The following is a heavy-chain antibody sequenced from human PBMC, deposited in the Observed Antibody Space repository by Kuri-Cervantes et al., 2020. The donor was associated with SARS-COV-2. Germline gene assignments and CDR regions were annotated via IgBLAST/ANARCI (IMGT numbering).Heavy chain of an antibody. CDR1: GYTFTCYG. V-gene: IGHV1-18*01. Sequence: ASVKVSCKASGYTFTCYGISWVRQAPGQGLEWMGWISAYNGNTNYAQKLQGRVTMSTDTSTRKAYMELRILRSDVTAVYYCARDRGSSGWSWVYYYYGMDVWGQGTTVTVSS. D-gene: IGHD6-19*01. CDR2: ISAYNGNT. J-gene: IGHJ6*02. CDR3: ARDRGSSGWSWVYYYYGMDV.